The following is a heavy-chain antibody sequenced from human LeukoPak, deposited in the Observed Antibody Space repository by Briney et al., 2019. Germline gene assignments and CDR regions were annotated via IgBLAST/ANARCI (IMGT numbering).Heavy chain of an antibody. Sequence: SETLSLTCTVSGGSISSSSYYWGWIRQPPGKGLEWIGSIYYSGSTYYNPSLKSRVTISVDTSKNQFSLKLSSVTAADTAVYYCARETDYYDSSGYYSPAWGQGTLVTVSS. CDR3: ARETDYYDSSGYYSPA. J-gene: IGHJ5*02. V-gene: IGHV4-39*07. D-gene: IGHD3-22*01. CDR2: IYYSGST. CDR1: GGSISSSSYY.